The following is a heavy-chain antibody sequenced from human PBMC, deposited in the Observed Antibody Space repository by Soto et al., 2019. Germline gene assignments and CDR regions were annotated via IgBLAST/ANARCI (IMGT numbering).Heavy chain of an antibody. V-gene: IGHV3-48*03. CDR2: ISTSGSHI. CDR3: ASQPHLARPFES. CDR1: GFLFRNYE. J-gene: IGHJ4*02. Sequence: GGSLRLSCVGSGFLFRNYEMNWVRQAPGKGLEWLSHISTSGSHISDADSVKGRFTISRDNTKHTLYLQMNSLRAEDTAVYYCASQPHLARPFESWGQGTLVTVSS.